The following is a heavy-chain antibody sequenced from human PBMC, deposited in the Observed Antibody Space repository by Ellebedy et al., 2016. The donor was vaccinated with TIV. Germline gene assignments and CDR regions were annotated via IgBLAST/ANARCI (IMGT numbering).Heavy chain of an antibody. V-gene: IGHV6-1*01. J-gene: IGHJ6*02. D-gene: IGHD3-10*01. Sequence: SQTLSLTCVISGDSFSTDIGWNWIRQSPSRGPEWLGRTYYRSKWNNDYAVSLKSRITINPDTSKNLFSLQLNSVTPEDTAVYYCARGWFGSGMGVWGQGTTVTVSS. CDR2: TYYRSKWNN. CDR1: GDSFSTDIG. CDR3: ARGWFGSGMGV.